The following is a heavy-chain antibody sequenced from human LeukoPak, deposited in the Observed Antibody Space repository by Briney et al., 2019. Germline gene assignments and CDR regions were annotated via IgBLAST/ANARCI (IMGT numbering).Heavy chain of an antibody. CDR3: ATGGSGYDSTEGFDY. CDR2: ISSSSSYI. D-gene: IGHD5-12*01. Sequence: PGGSLRLSCAASGFTFSSYSMNWVRQAPGKGLEWVSSISSSSSYIYYADSVKGRFTISRDNAKNSLYLQMNSLRAEDTALYYCATGGSGYDSTEGFDYWGQGTLVTVSS. V-gene: IGHV3-21*04. CDR1: GFTFSSYS. J-gene: IGHJ4*02.